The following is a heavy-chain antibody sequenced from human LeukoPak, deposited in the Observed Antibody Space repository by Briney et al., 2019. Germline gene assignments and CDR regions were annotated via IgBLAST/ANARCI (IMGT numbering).Heavy chain of an antibody. CDR3: ARGIWSATRVDYYLDN. V-gene: IGHV1-3*01. D-gene: IGHD5-24*01. J-gene: IGHJ4*02. Sequence: GASLKVSCKASGYTFSGYAIHWVRQAPGQRFEWMGWINAGNGHTKYSQNFQGRVTITRDSSANIVYMDVSSLTSEDTAVYYCARGIWSATRVDYYLDNWGRGTLVTVSS. CDR2: INAGNGHT. CDR1: GYTFSGYA.